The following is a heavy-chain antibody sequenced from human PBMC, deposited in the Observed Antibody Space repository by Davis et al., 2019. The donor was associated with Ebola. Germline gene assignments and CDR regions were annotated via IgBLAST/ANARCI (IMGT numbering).Heavy chain of an antibody. CDR2: IYYRGST. D-gene: IGHD3-22*01. Sequence: PSETLSLTCTVSGGSTSRGGSYWSWVRQVPGKGLEWTGYIYYRGSTYYKPSLKSRVTISLDTSKNQFSLNLSSVTAADTAVYYCARDLRYDSSGSDYYFYMDVWGKGTTVTVSS. J-gene: IGHJ6*03. V-gene: IGHV4-31*03. CDR1: GGSTSRGGSY. CDR3: ARDLRYDSSGSDYYFYMDV.